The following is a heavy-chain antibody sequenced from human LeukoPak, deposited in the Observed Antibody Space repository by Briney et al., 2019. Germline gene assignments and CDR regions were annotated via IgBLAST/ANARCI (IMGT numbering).Heavy chain of an antibody. J-gene: IGHJ6*03. D-gene: IGHD3-9*01. CDR3: AKVDKDLSNYYYYYYMDV. V-gene: IGHV4-4*07. CDR1: GGSLINYY. Sequence: TSETLSLTCTVSGGSLINYYWSWIRQPAGKGLEWIGRIYTSGTTNYSPSLKSRVSMSVDTSKNQFSLELSSVTAADTAVYYCAKVDKDLSNYYYYYYMDVWGKGTTVTVS. CDR2: IYTSGTT.